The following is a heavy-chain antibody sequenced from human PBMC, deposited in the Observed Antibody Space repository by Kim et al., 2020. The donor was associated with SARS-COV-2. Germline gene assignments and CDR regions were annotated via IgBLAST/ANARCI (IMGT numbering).Heavy chain of an antibody. CDR2: IYYSGST. V-gene: IGHV4-39*01. CDR1: GGSISSSSYY. J-gene: IGHJ4*02. D-gene: IGHD3-9*01. CDR3: ARQDNFDWLLRGFDY. Sequence: SETLSLTCTVSGGSISSSSYYWGWIRQPPGKGLEWIGSIYYSGSTYYNPSLKSRVTISVDTSKNQFSLKLSSVTAADTAVYYCARQDNFDWLLRGFDYWGQGTLVTVSS.